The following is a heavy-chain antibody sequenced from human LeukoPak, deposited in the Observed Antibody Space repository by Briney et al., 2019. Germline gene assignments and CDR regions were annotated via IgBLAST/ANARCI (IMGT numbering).Heavy chain of an antibody. CDR2: INPNSGGT. CDR1: GYTFTGYY. J-gene: IGHJ6*02. CDR3: ARGGYDILTGDYYYGMDV. Sequence: AASVKVSCKASGYTFTGYYMHWVRQAPGQGLEWMGWINPNSGGTNYAQKFQGRVTMTRDTSISTAYMELSRLRSDDTAVYYCARGGYDILTGDYYYGMDVWGQGTTVTVSS. D-gene: IGHD3-9*01. V-gene: IGHV1-2*02.